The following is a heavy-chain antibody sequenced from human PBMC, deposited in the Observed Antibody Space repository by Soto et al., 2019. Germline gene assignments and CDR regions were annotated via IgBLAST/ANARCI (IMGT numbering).Heavy chain of an antibody. J-gene: IGHJ2*01. Sequence: EVQLLESGGGLVQPGGSLRLSCAASGFTFSSYAMSWVRQAPGKGLEWVSAISGSGGSTYYADSVKGRFTISRDNSKNTLYLQMNSLRAEDTAVYYCAKEGCSSTSCYGNYWYFDLWGHGTLVTVSS. D-gene: IGHD2-2*01. CDR3: AKEGCSSTSCYGNYWYFDL. V-gene: IGHV3-23*01. CDR1: GFTFSSYA. CDR2: ISGSGGST.